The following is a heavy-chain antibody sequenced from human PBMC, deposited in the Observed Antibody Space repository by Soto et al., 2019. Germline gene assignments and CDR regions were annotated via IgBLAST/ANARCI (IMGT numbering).Heavy chain of an antibody. CDR1: AYTFTSYD. V-gene: IGHV1-8*01. CDR3: ARGPRNWGVDY. Sequence: QVQLVQSGAEVKKPGASVKVSCKADAYTFTSYDINWVRQATGQDFEWMGWMNPNNGNTAYAQKFQGRVTMTRDTSKSTAFMELSSLTSEDTAVYYCARGPRNWGVDYWGQGTLVTVSS. D-gene: IGHD7-27*01. J-gene: IGHJ4*02. CDR2: MNPNNGNT.